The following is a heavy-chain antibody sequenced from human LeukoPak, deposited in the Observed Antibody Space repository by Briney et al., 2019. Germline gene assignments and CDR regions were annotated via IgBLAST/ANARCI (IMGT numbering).Heavy chain of an antibody. Sequence: ASVKVSCKASGYTFTGYYVHWVRQAPGQGLEWMGRINPNSGGTNYAQKFQGRVTMTRDTSISTAYMELSRLRSDDTAVYYCARGGCSGGSCYSHYWGQGTLVTVSS. CDR1: GYTFTGYY. CDR2: INPNSGGT. CDR3: ARGGCSGGSCYSHY. V-gene: IGHV1-2*06. J-gene: IGHJ4*02. D-gene: IGHD2-15*01.